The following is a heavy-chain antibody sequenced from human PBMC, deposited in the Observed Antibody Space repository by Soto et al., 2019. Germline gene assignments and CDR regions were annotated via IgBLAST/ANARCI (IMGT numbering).Heavy chain of an antibody. V-gene: IGHV3-33*01. CDR2: IWYDGSNK. Sequence: GGSLRLSCAASGFTFSSYGMHWVRQAPGKGLEWVAVIWYDGSNKYYADSVKGRFTISRDNSKNTLYLQMNSLRAEDTAVYYCAREARPGLAFDIWGQGTMVTVSS. J-gene: IGHJ3*02. CDR3: AREARPGLAFDI. CDR1: GFTFSSYG.